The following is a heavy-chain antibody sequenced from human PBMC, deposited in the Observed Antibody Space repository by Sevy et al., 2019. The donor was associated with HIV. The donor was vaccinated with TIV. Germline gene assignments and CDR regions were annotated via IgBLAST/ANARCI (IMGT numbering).Heavy chain of an antibody. CDR3: AKEGYRGLRYFDL. J-gene: IGHJ2*01. V-gene: IGHV3-30*18. D-gene: IGHD5-18*01. CDR2: ISYDGSNK. CDR1: GFTFSSYG. Sequence: GGSLRLSCAASGFTFSSYGMHWVRQAPGKGLEWVAVISYDGSNKYYADSVKGRFTISRDNSKNTLYLQMNSLRAEDTAVYYCAKEGYRGLRYFDLWGRGTLVTVSS.